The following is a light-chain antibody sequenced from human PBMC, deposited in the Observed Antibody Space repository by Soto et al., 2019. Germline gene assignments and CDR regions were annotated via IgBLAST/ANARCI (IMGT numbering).Light chain of an antibody. Sequence: QSALTQPASVSGSPGQSITISCTGTSSDVGGYNYVSWYQQHPGKAPKLMIYDVSNRPSGVSNRFSGSKSGNTASLTISGLQAEAEADYYCSSYTSSSLVFGGGTKLTVL. CDR1: SSDVGGYNY. CDR2: DVS. J-gene: IGLJ2*01. V-gene: IGLV2-14*01. CDR3: SSYTSSSLV.